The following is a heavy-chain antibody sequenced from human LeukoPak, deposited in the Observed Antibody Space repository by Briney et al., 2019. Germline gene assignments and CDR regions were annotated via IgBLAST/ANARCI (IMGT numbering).Heavy chain of an antibody. CDR2: VIRDCSFT. CDR1: GFTFRSYW. V-gene: IGHV3-74*01. J-gene: IGHJ4*02. Sequence: GGSLRLSCAASGFTFRSYWMHWVRHAPGKGLEWVSRVIRDCSFTNYADSVKGQFTISRDNAKNTLYLQMSSLRAEDTAVYFCVRDGDDFNFDYWGQGSLVTVSS. D-gene: IGHD5-24*01. CDR3: VRDGDDFNFDY.